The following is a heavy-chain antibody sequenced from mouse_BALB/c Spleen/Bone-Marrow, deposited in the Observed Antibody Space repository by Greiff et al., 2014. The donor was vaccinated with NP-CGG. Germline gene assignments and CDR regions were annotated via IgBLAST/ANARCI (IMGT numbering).Heavy chain of an antibody. Sequence: EVQLVESGAELVKPGASVKLSCTASGFNIKDTYMHWVKQRPEQGLEWIGRIDPANGNTKYDPKFQGKATITADTSSNTAYLQLSSLTSEDTAVYYCAINYGCGKSFAYWGQGTLVTVSA. CDR1: GFNIKDTY. CDR2: IDPANGNT. J-gene: IGHJ3*01. V-gene: IGHV14-3*02. CDR3: AINYGCGKSFAY. D-gene: IGHD2-2*01.